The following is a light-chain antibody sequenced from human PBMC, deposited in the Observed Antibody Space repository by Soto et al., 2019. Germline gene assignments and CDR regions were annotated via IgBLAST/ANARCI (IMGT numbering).Light chain of an antibody. V-gene: IGKV3-20*01. Sequence: EIVLTQSPGTLSLSPGERATLSCRASQSVTSNYLAWYQQEPGQAPRLLIYGASSRATGIPDSFSGSGSGTDSTLTISRMEPEDFAVYYCEQYAYSPPTFGRGTKVDIK. CDR3: EQYAYSPPT. CDR1: QSVTSNY. CDR2: GAS. J-gene: IGKJ1*01.